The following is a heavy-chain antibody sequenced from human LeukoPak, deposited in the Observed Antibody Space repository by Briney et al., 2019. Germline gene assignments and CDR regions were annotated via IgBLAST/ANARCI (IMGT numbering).Heavy chain of an antibody. V-gene: IGHV4-30-2*01. CDR3: ARGSGSYYYAFDI. CDR1: GGSISSGGYY. J-gene: IGHJ3*02. D-gene: IGHD1-26*01. CDR2: IYHSGST. Sequence: NPSQTLSLTCTVSGGSISSGGYYWSWIRQPPGKGLEWIGYIYHSGSTYYNPSLKSRVTISVDRSKNQFSLKLSSVTAADTAVYYCARGSGSYYYAFDIWGQGTMVTVSS.